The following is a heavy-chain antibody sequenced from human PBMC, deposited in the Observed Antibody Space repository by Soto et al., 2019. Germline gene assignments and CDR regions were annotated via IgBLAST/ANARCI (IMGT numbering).Heavy chain of an antibody. V-gene: IGHV1-2*04. Sequence: ASVKVSCKASGYTFTGYYMHWVRQAPGQGLEWMGWINPNSGGTNYAQKFQGWVTMTRDTSISTAYMELSRLRSDDTAVYYCAREDDSYCSYGMDVSGQGTTVTVSS. CDR2: INPNSGGT. CDR3: AREDDSYCSYGMDV. J-gene: IGHJ6*02. D-gene: IGHD3-3*01. CDR1: GYTFTGYY.